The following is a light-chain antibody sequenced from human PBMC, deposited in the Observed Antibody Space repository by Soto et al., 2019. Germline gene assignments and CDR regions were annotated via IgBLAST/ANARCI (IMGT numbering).Light chain of an antibody. J-gene: IGLJ2*01. V-gene: IGLV2-14*01. CDR2: DVT. CDR3: SSYASSTTLVV. CDR1: SSDVGGFNY. Sequence: QSVLTQPATVSGSPGQSITISCTGTSSDVGGFNYVSWYQQHPGRAPKLIIYDVTNRPSGLSNRFSGSKSGNTASLTISGLQADDEADYYCSSYASSTTLVVFGGGTMLTVL.